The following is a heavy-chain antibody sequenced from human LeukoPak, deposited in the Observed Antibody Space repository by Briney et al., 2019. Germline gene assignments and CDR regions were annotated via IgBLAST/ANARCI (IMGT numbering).Heavy chain of an antibody. CDR3: ARDSAMWFGELSFDY. Sequence: GGSLRLSCAASGFTVSSNYMGWVRQAPGKGLEWVSVIYSGGSTYYADSVKGRFTISRDNSKNTLYLQMNSLRAEDTAVYYCARDSAMWFGELSFDYWGQGTLVTVSS. J-gene: IGHJ4*02. D-gene: IGHD3-10*01. V-gene: IGHV3-53*01. CDR1: GFTVSSNY. CDR2: IYSGGST.